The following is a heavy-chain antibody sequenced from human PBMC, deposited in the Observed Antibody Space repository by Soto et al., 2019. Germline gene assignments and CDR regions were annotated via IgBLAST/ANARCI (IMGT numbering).Heavy chain of an antibody. CDR3: ARETGTHYYYGMDV. D-gene: IGHD1-1*01. CDR1: GFTFSSYA. V-gene: IGHV3-30-3*01. J-gene: IGHJ6*02. CDR2: ISYDGSNK. Sequence: GGSLRLSCAASGFTFSSYAMHWVRQAPGKGLEWVAVISYDGSNKYYADSVKGRFTISRDNSKNTLYLQMNSLRAEGTAVYYCARETGTHYYYGMDVWGQGTTVTVSS.